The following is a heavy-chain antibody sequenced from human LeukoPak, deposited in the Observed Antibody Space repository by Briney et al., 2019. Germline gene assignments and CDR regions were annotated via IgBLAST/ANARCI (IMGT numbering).Heavy chain of an antibody. D-gene: IGHD6-13*01. CDR1: GFTFSSYW. J-gene: IGHJ4*02. V-gene: IGHV3-7*01. CDR3: ARDPHSRIAAASDY. Sequence: GGSLRLSCAASGFTFSSYWMSWVRQAPGKGLEWVANIKQDGSEKYYVDSVKGRFTISRDNAKNSLCLQMNSLRAEDTAVYYCARDPHSRIAAASDYWGQGTLVTVSS. CDR2: IKQDGSEK.